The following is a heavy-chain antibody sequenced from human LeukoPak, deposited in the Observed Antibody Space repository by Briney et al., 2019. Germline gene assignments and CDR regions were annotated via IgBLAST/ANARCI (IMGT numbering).Heavy chain of an antibody. CDR2: INHSGST. CDR3: ARRLWFGELLSWFDP. V-gene: IGHV4-34*01. J-gene: IGHJ5*02. Sequence: SGTLSLTCAVYGGSFSGYYWSWIRQPPGKGLEWIGEINHSGSTNYNPSLKSRVTISVDTSKNQFSLKLSSVTAADTAVYYCARRLWFGELLSWFDPWGQGTLVTVSS. D-gene: IGHD3-10*01. CDR1: GGSFSGYY.